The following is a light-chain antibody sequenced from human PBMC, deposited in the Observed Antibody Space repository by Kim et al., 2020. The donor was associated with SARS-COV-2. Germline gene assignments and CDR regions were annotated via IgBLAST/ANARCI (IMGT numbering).Light chain of an antibody. CDR3: AAWDDSLRV. Sequence: QSVLTQPPSASGTPGQRVTISCSGSSSNIGSNYVYWYQQLPGTAPKLLIYRNNQRPSGVPDRFSGSKSGTSASLAISGLRSEVEADYYCAAWDDSLRVFGGGTQLTVL. CDR2: RNN. V-gene: IGLV1-47*01. J-gene: IGLJ3*02. CDR1: SSNIGSNY.